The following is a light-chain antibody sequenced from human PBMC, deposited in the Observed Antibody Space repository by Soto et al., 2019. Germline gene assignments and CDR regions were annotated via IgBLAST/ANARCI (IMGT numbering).Light chain of an antibody. CDR1: QSVSSNF. V-gene: IGKV3-20*01. J-gene: IGKJ2*01. CDR3: QQYDTSPTGT. CDR2: GAS. Sequence: EIVLTQSPGTLSLSPGETVTLSCRASQSVSSNFLAWYQHKPGQAPRLLIYGASSRATGIPDRFSGSGSGTYFTLTISGLEPEDFAVYFCQQYDTSPTGTFGQGTKLEIK.